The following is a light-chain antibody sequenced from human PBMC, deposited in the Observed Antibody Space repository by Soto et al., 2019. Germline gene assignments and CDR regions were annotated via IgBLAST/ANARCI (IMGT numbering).Light chain of an antibody. CDR1: QRISNW. CDR2: AAS. CDR3: QQASSFPYT. J-gene: IGKJ3*01. V-gene: IGKV1-12*01. Sequence: DIQMTQSPSSVSASVGDRVTITCRASQRISNWVAWYQQKPGKAPNLLIYAASTLQSGAPPRLSGSGSGTEFILTISSLQPEDSATYYYQQASSFPYTFGPGTKVDV.